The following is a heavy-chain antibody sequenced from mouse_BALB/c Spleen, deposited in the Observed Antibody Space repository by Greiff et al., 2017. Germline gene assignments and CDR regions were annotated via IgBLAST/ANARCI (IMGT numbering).Heavy chain of an antibody. CDR2: ISSGGSYT. J-gene: IGHJ2*01. CDR3: ARRGSYGSSYDYFDY. CDR1: GFTFSSYA. D-gene: IGHD1-1*01. Sequence: EVKVVESGGGLVKPGGSLKLSCAASGFTFSSYAMSWVRQTPEKRLEWVATISSGGSYTYYPDSVKGRFTISRDNAKNTLYLQMSSLRSEDTAMYYCARRGSYGSSYDYFDYWGQGTTLTVSS. V-gene: IGHV5-9-3*01.